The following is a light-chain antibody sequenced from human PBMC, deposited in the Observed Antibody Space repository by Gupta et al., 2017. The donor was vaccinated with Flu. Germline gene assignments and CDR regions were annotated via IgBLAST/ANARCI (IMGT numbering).Light chain of an antibody. CDR3: CSYTGRTPVV. J-gene: IGLJ2*01. V-gene: IGLV2-23*01. CDR2: EGS. CDR1: NSDIGTYNL. Sequence: ITISCTGTNSDIGTYNLVSWYQQHPAKAPKLLIYEGSERPSGVSSRFSGSKSGNTASLTISGLQAQDEATSYCCSYTGRTPVVFGGGTK.